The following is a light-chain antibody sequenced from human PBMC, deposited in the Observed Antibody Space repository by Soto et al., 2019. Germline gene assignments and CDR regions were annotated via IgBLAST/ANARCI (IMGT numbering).Light chain of an antibody. Sequence: EIVMTQSPATLSVSPGERATLSCRASQSVSSNLAWYQQKPGQAPRLLIYGASTRATGIPARFSGSGSGTEFTLTISSLQSEDCAVSYCQQYNNWTPPLTFGGGTKVELK. J-gene: IGKJ4*01. CDR3: QQYNNWTPPLT. CDR1: QSVSSN. CDR2: GAS. V-gene: IGKV3-15*01.